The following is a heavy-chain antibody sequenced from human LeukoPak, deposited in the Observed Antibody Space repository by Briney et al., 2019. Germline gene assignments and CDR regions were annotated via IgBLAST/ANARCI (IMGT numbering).Heavy chain of an antibody. CDR1: GGSFSGYY. J-gene: IGHJ3*02. CDR2: INHSGST. D-gene: IGHD5-12*01. Sequence: SETLSLTCAVYGGSFSGYYWSWIRQPPGKGLEWIGEINHSGSTNYNPSLKSRVTISVDTSKNQFSLKLSSVTAADTAVYYCARVGFTRGWLHRPQAIDAFDIWGQGTMVTVSS. CDR3: ARVGFTRGWLHRPQAIDAFDI. V-gene: IGHV4-34*01.